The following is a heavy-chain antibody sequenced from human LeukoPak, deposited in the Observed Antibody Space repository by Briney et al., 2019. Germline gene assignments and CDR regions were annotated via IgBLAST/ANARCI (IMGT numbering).Heavy chain of an antibody. J-gene: IGHJ6*02. CDR2: INHSGST. CDR3: ARLLPMDV. Sequence: SETLSLTCAVYGGSFSGYYWSWIRQPPGKGLEWIGEINHSGSTNYNPSLKSRVTMSVDTSKNQFSLKLSSVTAADTAVYYCARLLPMDVWGQGTTVTVSS. V-gene: IGHV4-34*01. D-gene: IGHD2-21*01. CDR1: GGSFSGYY.